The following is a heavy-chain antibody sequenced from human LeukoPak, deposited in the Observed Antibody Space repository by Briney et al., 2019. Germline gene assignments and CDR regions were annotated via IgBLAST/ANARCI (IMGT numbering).Heavy chain of an antibody. D-gene: IGHD3-22*01. CDR3: ASSIYYYDRSGYLD. V-gene: IGHV4-39*07. CDR1: GDSISSSSYY. J-gene: IGHJ4*02. Sequence: PSETLSLTCTVSGDSISSSSYYWGWIRQPPGKGLEWIGSIYYSGSTYYNPSLKSRVTISVDTSKNQFSLKLTSVTAADTAVYYCASSIYYYDRSGYLDWGQGTLVTVSS. CDR2: IYYSGST.